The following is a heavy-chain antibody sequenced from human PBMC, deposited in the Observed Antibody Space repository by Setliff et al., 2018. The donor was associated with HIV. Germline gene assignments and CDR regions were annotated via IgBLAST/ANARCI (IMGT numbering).Heavy chain of an antibody. CDR1: GGSISTYY. D-gene: IGHD3-10*01. V-gene: IGHV4-59*12. J-gene: IGHJ5*02. CDR3: ARHRAQRGSGTYYDDWFDP. CDR2: VHYTGRT. Sequence: SETLSLTCTVSGGSISTYYWSWIRQPPGKGLEWIGEVHYTGRTSYDPPFKSRVIISVDMSKSQFSLSLISVTAADTAVYYCARHRAQRGSGTYYDDWFDPWGQGTLVTVSS.